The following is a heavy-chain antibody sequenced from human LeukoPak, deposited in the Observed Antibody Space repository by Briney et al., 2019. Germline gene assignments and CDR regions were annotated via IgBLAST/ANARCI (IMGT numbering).Heavy chain of an antibody. Sequence: SETLSLTCTVSGGSISSYYWSWIRQPPGKGLEWIGYIYYNGSTNYNPSLKSRVTISVDTSKNQFSLKLSSVTAADTAVYYCARGRQWLVFDYWGQGTLVTVSS. CDR3: ARGRQWLVFDY. V-gene: IGHV4-59*01. CDR1: GGSISSYY. CDR2: IYYNGST. D-gene: IGHD6-19*01. J-gene: IGHJ4*02.